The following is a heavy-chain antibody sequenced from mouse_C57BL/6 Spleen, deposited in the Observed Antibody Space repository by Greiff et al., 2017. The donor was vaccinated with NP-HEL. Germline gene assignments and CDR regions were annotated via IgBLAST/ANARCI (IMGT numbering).Heavy chain of an antibody. D-gene: IGHD1-1*01. CDR3: ARWDYGSSPYYFDY. V-gene: IGHV1-69*01. CDR1: GYTFTSYW. J-gene: IGHJ2*01. CDR2: IDPSDSYT. Sequence: QVQLKQPGAELVMPGASVKLSCKASGYTFTSYWMHWVKQRPGQGLEWIGEIDPSDSYTNYNQKFKGKSTLTVDKSSSTAYMQLSSLTSEDSAVYYCARWDYGSSPYYFDYWGQGTTLTVSS.